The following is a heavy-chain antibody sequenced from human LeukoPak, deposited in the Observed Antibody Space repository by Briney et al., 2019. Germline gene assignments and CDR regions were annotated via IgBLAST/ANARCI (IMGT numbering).Heavy chain of an antibody. J-gene: IGHJ6*02. CDR3: ASRVGRYLYYFGMDV. CDR2: INESGST. V-gene: IGHV4-34*01. D-gene: IGHD1-26*01. Sequence: PSETLSLTCAVYGGPFSHYYWTWIRQPPGKGLEWIGEINESGSTNYDPSLKSRVSISVDTSKNHSSLNLTSVTAADTAVYYCASRVGRYLYYFGMDVWGQGTTVTVSS. CDR1: GGPFSHYY.